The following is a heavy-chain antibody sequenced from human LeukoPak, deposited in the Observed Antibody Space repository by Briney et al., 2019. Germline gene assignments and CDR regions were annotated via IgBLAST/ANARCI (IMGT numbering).Heavy chain of an antibody. CDR3: ARDTYYYDSRGSDP. J-gene: IGHJ5*02. D-gene: IGHD3-22*01. Sequence: ASVKVSCKASGYTFTGYYMHWVRQAPGQGLEWMGWINPNSGGTNYAQKFQGRVTMTRDTSISTAYMELSRPRSDDTAVYSCARDTYYYDSRGSDPWGQGTLVKVSS. CDR1: GYTFTGYY. V-gene: IGHV1-2*02. CDR2: INPNSGGT.